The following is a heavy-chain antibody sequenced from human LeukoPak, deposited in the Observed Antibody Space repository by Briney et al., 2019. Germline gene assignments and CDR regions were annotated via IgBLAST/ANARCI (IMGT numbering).Heavy chain of an antibody. V-gene: IGHV3-7*01. D-gene: IGHD4-11*01. CDR2: IKQDGSDK. J-gene: IGHJ4*02. CDR3: AREFYSNYNYYFDY. CDR1: GFSFSSHW. Sequence: GGSLRLSCVASGFSFSSHWISWVRQAPGKGPEWVANIKQDGSDKSYVDSVKGRFTISRDNAKNSLYLQMNSLRAEDTAVYYCAREFYSNYNYYFDYWGQGTLVTVSS.